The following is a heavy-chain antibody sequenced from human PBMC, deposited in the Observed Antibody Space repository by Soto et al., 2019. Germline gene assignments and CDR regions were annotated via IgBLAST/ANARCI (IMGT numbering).Heavy chain of an antibody. CDR3: EKVQEKCSKFCDY. CDR2: INTYKGNT. D-gene: IGHD3-9*01. V-gene: IGHV1-18*01. Sequence: QVQLVQSGAEVKKPGASVKVSCKASGYTFTNYGVSWVRQAPGQGLEWMGWINTYKGNTNYAQKFQGRVTMTTDTSTSTAYMELRNLRSDDTAIKYCEKVQEKCSKFCDYWGQGALVSDST. CDR1: GYTFTNYG. J-gene: IGHJ4*02.